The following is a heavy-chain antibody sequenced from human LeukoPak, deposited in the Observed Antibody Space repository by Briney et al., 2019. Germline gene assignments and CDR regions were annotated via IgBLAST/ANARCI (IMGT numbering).Heavy chain of an antibody. CDR1: GGSISSGGYY. J-gene: IGHJ4*02. V-gene: IGHV4-31*03. Sequence: PSQTLSLTCTVSGGSISSGGYYWSWIRQPPGKGLEWIGYIYYSGSTYYNPSLKSRVTISVDTSKNQFSLKLSSVTAADTAVYYCARRSPFGGVDYWGQGTLVTVSS. D-gene: IGHD3-16*01. CDR3: ARRSPFGGVDY. CDR2: IYYSGST.